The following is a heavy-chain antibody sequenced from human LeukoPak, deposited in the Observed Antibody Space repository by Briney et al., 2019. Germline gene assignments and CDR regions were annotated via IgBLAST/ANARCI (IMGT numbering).Heavy chain of an antibody. J-gene: IGHJ4*02. V-gene: IGHV1-2*02. CDR2: INPNSGDT. D-gene: IGHD6-13*01. CDR3: MRGGGNSWFDY. CDR1: GYTFTRHY. Sequence: ASVKVSCKASGYTFTRHYFHWVRQAPGQGLAWMGWINPNSGDTNFAQKFQGGVTMTRATSISTVYMELTSLRSDDTALNYCMRGGGNSWFDYWGQGTLVSVSS.